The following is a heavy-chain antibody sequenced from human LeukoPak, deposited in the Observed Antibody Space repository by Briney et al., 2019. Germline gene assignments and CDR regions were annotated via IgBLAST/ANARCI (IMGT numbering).Heavy chain of an antibody. D-gene: IGHD4-23*01. CDR2: INAGNGNT. CDR1: GYTFTSYA. CDR3: ARSRVTTVVIDY. V-gene: IGHV1-3*01. Sequence: ASVKVSCKASGYTFTSYAMHWVRQAPGQRLEWMRWINAGNGNTKYSQKFQGRVTITRDTSASTAYMELSSLRSEDTAVYYCARSRVTTVVIDYWGQGTLVTVSS. J-gene: IGHJ4*02.